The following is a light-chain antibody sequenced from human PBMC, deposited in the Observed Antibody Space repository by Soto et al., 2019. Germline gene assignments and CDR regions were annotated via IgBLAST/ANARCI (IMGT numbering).Light chain of an antibody. Sequence: EIVMTQSPATLSVSPGERATLSCRASQSVSSNLAWYQQKPGQAPRLLIYGASTRATGIPARFSGSGSGTXXXXXXXXXXXXXFXFXXCXQYNNWPPITFGQGTRLEIK. J-gene: IGKJ5*01. CDR3: XQYNNWPPIT. V-gene: IGKV3-15*01. CDR2: GAS. CDR1: QSVSSN.